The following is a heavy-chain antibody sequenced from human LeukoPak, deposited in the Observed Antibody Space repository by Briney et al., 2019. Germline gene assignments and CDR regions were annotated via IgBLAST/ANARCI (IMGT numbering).Heavy chain of an antibody. CDR1: GFTFSSYA. J-gene: IGHJ5*02. Sequence: GGSLRLSCAASGFTFSSYAMSWVRQAPGKGLEWVSAISGSGGSTYYAGSVKGRFTISRDNSKNTLYLQMNSLRAEDTAVYYCAKIPWRVVVVVAATRANWFDPWGQGTLVTVSS. CDR3: AKIPWRVVVVVAATRANWFDP. V-gene: IGHV3-23*01. CDR2: ISGSGGST. D-gene: IGHD2-15*01.